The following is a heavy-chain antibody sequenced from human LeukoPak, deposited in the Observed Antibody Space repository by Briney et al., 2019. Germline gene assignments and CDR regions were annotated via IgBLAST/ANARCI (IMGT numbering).Heavy chain of an antibody. J-gene: IGHJ3*02. CDR1: GFTFSSYA. CDR3: AKEWGRNYDSSGFDAFDI. D-gene: IGHD3-22*01. CDR2: ISYDGSNK. Sequence: GRSLRLSCAASGFTFSSYAMHWVRQAPGKGLEWVAVISYDGSNKYYADSVKGRFTISRDNSKNTLYLQMNSLRAEDTAVYYCAKEWGRNYDSSGFDAFDIWGQGTMVTVSS. V-gene: IGHV3-30-3*01.